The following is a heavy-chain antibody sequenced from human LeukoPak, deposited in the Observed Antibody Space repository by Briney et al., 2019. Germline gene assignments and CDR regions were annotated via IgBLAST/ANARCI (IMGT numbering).Heavy chain of an antibody. Sequence: SETLSLTCTVSGGSISSGGYYWSWIRQPPGKGLEWIGEINHSGSTNYNPSLKSRVTISVDTSKNQFSLKLSSVTAADTAVYYCARKPSGYYVFDYWGQGTLVTVSS. J-gene: IGHJ4*02. D-gene: IGHD3-3*01. CDR2: INHSGST. V-gene: IGHV4-39*07. CDR3: ARKPSGYYVFDY. CDR1: GGSISSGGYY.